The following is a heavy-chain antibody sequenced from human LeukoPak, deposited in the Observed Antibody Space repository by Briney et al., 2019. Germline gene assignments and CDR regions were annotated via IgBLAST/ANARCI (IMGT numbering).Heavy chain of an antibody. Sequence: PSETLSLTCTVSGGSISSYYWSWIRQPPGKGLEWIGYIYYSGSTNYNPSLKSRVTISVDTSKNQFSLKLSSVTAADTAVYYCARDESIVGATTGRYYYYYMDVWGKGTTVTVSS. CDR3: ARDESIVGATTGRYYYYYMDV. CDR1: GGSISSYY. D-gene: IGHD1-26*01. J-gene: IGHJ6*03. V-gene: IGHV4-59*12. CDR2: IYYSGST.